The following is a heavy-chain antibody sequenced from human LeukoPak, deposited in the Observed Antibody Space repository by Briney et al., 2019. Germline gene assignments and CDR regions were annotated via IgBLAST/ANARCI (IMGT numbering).Heavy chain of an antibody. CDR2: INPNSGVT. CDR1: GYSFTSYG. CDR3: ARTYYDSSGYVPFDY. Sequence: GASVKVSCKASGYSFTSYGISWVRQAPGQGLEWMGWINPNSGVTNYAQKFQGRVTMTRDTSISTAYMELSRLRSDDTVVYYCARTYYDSSGYVPFDYWGQGTLVTVSS. D-gene: IGHD3-22*01. V-gene: IGHV1-2*02. J-gene: IGHJ4*02.